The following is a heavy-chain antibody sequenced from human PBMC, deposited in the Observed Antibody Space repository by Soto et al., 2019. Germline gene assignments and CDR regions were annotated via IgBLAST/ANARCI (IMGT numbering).Heavy chain of an antibody. Sequence: GGSLRLSCAASRFTFSSYSMNWVRQAPGKGLEWVSSISSSSSYIYYADSVKGRFTISRDNAKNSLYLQMNSLRAEDTAVYYCARDAYAVAGPYNWFDPWGQGTLVTVSS. J-gene: IGHJ5*02. CDR3: ARDAYAVAGPYNWFDP. CDR2: ISSSSSYI. V-gene: IGHV3-21*01. D-gene: IGHD6-19*01. CDR1: RFTFSSYS.